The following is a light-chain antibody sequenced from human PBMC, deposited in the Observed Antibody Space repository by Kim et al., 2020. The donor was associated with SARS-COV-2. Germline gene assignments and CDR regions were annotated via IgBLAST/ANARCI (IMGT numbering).Light chain of an antibody. V-gene: IGKV3-15*01. CDR3: QQYKDWPPLT. Sequence: SPGERATLSCRASQSVSRNLAWYQLKPGQAPRLLIYGASTRATGIPDRFSGSGSGTEFTLIISSLQSEDFAVYYCQQYKDWPPLTFGGGTKVDI. CDR1: QSVSRN. J-gene: IGKJ4*01. CDR2: GAS.